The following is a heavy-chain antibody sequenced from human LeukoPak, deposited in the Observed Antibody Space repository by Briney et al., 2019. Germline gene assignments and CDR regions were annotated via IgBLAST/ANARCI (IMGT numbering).Heavy chain of an antibody. CDR1: GGSISSYY. CDR3: ARELRDYYDSSGYVDY. CDR2: IYTSGST. J-gene: IGHJ4*02. D-gene: IGHD3-22*01. V-gene: IGHV4-4*07. Sequence: SETLSLTCTVSGGSISSYYWSWIRQPAGKGLEWIGRIYTSGSTNYNPSLKSRVTMSVDTSKNQFSLKLSSVTAADTAVYYCARELRDYYDSSGYVDYWGQGTLVTVSS.